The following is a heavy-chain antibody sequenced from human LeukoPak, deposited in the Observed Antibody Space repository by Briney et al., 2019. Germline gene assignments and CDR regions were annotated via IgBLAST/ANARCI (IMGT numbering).Heavy chain of an antibody. CDR3: ASHDSSGYYYDY. D-gene: IGHD3-22*01. Sequence: SETLSLTCAVYGGSFSGYYWSWIRQPPGKGLEWIGEINHSGSTNYNPSLKSRVTISVDTSKNQFSLELSSVTAADTAVYYCASHDSSGYYYDYWGQGTLVTVSS. J-gene: IGHJ4*02. CDR2: INHSGST. V-gene: IGHV4-34*01. CDR1: GGSFSGYY.